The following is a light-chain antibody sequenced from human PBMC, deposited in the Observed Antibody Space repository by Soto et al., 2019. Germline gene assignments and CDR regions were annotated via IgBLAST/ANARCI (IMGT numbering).Light chain of an antibody. J-gene: IGKJ4*01. CDR2: LAS. Sequence: DFVMTQSPDSLAVSLADRATITCKPSQSVFYGSNIKNNLAWYQQKPAQPPRLLINLASTRESGVPDRFSGSGSGTDFNLTISSLQAEDVAVYYCQRYYGIPLTFGGGTRVEIK. V-gene: IGKV4-1*01. CDR1: QSVFYGSNIKNN. CDR3: QRYYGIPLT.